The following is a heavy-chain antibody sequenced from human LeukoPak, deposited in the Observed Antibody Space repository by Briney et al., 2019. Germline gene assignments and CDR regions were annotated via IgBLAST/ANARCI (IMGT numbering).Heavy chain of an antibody. CDR3: AKVPYGSGSYYYYYYMDV. V-gene: IGHV3-30*02. Sequence: PGGSLRLSCAASGFTFSSYGMHWVRQAPGKGLEWVAFIRYDGSNKYYADSVKGRFTISRDSSKNTLYLQMNSLRAEDTAVYYCAKVPYGSGSYYYYYYMDVWGKGTTVTISS. D-gene: IGHD3-10*01. J-gene: IGHJ6*03. CDR2: IRYDGSNK. CDR1: GFTFSSYG.